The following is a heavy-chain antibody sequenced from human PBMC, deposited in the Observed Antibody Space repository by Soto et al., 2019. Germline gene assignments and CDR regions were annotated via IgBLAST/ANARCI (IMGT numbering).Heavy chain of an antibody. CDR3: ASIPAAMLGSHYFDY. D-gene: IGHD2-2*01. CDR2: IYYSGST. J-gene: IGHJ4*02. Sequence: SETLSLTCTVSGGSISSSSYYWGWIRQPPGKGLEWIGGIYYSGSTYYNPSLKSRVTISVDTSKNQFSLKLSSVTAADTAVYYCASIPAAMLGSHYFDYWGQGTLVTVSS. CDR1: GGSISSSSYY. V-gene: IGHV4-39*01.